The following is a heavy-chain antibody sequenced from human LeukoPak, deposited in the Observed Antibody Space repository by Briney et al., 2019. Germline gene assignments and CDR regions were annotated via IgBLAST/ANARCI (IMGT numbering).Heavy chain of an antibody. CDR1: GFTFNTYA. J-gene: IGHJ4*02. D-gene: IGHD5-24*01. CDR2: IGGVGGDT. V-gene: IGHV3-23*01. Sequence: PGGSLRLSCAASGFTFNTYAMSWVRQAPGKGLEWVSTIGGVGGDTYYADSVKGRFTISRDNSKNTLYLQMNSLRAEDTAVYYCVARDNTGPDSWGQGTLVTVSS. CDR3: VARDNTGPDS.